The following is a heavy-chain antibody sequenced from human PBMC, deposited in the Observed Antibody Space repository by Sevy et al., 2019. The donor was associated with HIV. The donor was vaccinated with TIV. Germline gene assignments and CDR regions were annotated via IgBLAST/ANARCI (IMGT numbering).Heavy chain of an antibody. D-gene: IGHD5-12*01. CDR2: ISNDGGNQ. CDR3: AKDVSDGYNYFLDF. V-gene: IGHV3-30*18. Sequence: GGSLRLSCAASGFTFRSYGMHWVRQAPGKGLEWLAVISNDGGNQYYADSVKGRFTISRDNSKNTSYLQMNSLGAEDTAEYYCAKDVSDGYNYFLDFWGQGALVTVSS. J-gene: IGHJ4*02. CDR1: GFTFRSYG.